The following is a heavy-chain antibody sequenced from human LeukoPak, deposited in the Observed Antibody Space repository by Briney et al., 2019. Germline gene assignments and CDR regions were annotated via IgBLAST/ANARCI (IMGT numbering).Heavy chain of an antibody. CDR2: ISSGSSYI. Sequence: GGSLRLSCAASGFTFSSYSMNWVRQAPGKGLEWVSSISSGSSYIYYADSVKGRFTISRDNAKNSLYLQMNSLRAEDTAVYYCARGRVGYSYGPDYWGQGTLVTVSS. D-gene: IGHD5-18*01. J-gene: IGHJ4*02. CDR1: GFTFSSYS. CDR3: ARGRVGYSYGPDY. V-gene: IGHV3-21*01.